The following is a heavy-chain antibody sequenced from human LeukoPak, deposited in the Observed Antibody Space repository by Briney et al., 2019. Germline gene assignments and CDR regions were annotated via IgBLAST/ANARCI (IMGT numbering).Heavy chain of an antibody. Sequence: GGSLRLSCAASGFTFSSYAMHWVRQAPGKGLEWVAVISYDGSNKYYADSVKGRFTISRDNSKSTLYLQMNSLRAEDTAVYYCARDRAVAGIRDFDYWGQGTLVTVSS. CDR3: ARDRAVAGIRDFDY. V-gene: IGHV3-30-3*01. CDR2: ISYDGSNK. D-gene: IGHD6-19*01. CDR1: GFTFSSYA. J-gene: IGHJ4*02.